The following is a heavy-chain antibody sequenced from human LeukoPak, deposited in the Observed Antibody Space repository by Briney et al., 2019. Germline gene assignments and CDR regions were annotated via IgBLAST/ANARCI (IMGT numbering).Heavy chain of an antibody. V-gene: IGHV4-4*02. J-gene: IGHJ4*02. CDR1: GGSISSSNW. CDR2: IYHSGST. CDR3: ARDRYYYDSSGYLPFDY. Sequence: SETLSLTCAVSGGSISSSNWWSWVRPPPGKGLEWIGEIYHSGSTNYNPSLKSRVTISVDKSKNQFSLKLSSVTAADTAVYYCARDRYYYDSSGYLPFDYWGQGTLVTVSS. D-gene: IGHD3-22*01.